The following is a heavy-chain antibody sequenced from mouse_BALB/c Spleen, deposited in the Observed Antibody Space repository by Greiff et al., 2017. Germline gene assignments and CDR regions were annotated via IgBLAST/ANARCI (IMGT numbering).Heavy chain of an antibody. CDR2: IYPGSGNT. J-gene: IGHJ4*01. CDR1: GYAFTNYW. V-gene: IGHV1-63*01. CDR3: ARTFYAMDY. Sequence: QVQLQQSGAELVRPGTSVKISCKASGYAFTNYWLGWVKQRPGHGLEWIGDIYPGSGNTYYNEKFKGKATLTADKSSSTAYMQLSSLTSEDSAVYFCARTFYAMDYWGQGTSVTVSS.